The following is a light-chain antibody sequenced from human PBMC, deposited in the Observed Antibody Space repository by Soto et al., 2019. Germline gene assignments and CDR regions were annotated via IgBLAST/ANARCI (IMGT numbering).Light chain of an antibody. CDR1: QSVSSY. CDR2: DAS. J-gene: IGKJ1*01. V-gene: IGKV3-11*01. Sequence: EIVLTQSPATLSLSPGEIANLSCRASQSVSSYLAWYQQKPGQAPRLLIYDASNRATGIPARFSGSGSGTDFTLTISSLEPEDFAVYYCQQRSNWPPTFGQGTKVDIK. CDR3: QQRSNWPPT.